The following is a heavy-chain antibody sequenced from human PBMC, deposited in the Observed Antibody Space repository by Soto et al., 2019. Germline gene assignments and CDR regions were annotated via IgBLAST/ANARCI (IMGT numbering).Heavy chain of an antibody. V-gene: IGHV3-13*01. Sequence: EVQLVESGGSLVQPGGSLRLSCAASGFTFSSYDMHWVRQATGKGLEWVSAIGTAGDTYYPGSVKGRFTISRENAKNSLYLQMNSLRAGDTAVYYCTGSSSSWYRNGDAFDIWGQGTMVTVSS. D-gene: IGHD6-13*01. J-gene: IGHJ3*02. CDR3: TGSSSSWYRNGDAFDI. CDR1: GFTFSSYD. CDR2: IGTAGDT.